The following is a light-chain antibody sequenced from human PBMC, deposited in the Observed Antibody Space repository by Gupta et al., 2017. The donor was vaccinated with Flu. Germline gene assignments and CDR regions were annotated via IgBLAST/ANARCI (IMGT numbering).Light chain of an antibody. CDR1: GSDVGGSKY. V-gene: IGLV2-14*01. J-gene: IGLJ2*01. CDR3: HTYTTRSRTVV. Sequence: CGSPGQSINISCTGTGSDVGGSKYVSWLQQHPGKVPKLSVDEVSNRASGVSDRFSCSKSGNKASLISAGLQAEDEANYNRHTYTTRSRTVVFGGGTRLTVL. CDR2: EVS.